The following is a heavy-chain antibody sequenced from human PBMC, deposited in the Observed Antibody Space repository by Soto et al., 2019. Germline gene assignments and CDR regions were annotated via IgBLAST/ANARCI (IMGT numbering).Heavy chain of an antibody. V-gene: IGHV3-64D*06. Sequence: EVQLVESGGTLVQPGGSLRLSGSASGFTFNSYAMHWVRQAPGKGLEFVSAISSYGADRYYADSVKGRFAISRDNSKNTLYLQMSSLRAEDTALYYCVKEGYMRSDWYGQFDYWGQGALVTVSS. CDR3: VKEGYMRSDWYGQFDY. J-gene: IGHJ4*02. CDR1: GFTFNSYA. CDR2: ISSYGADR. D-gene: IGHD6-19*01.